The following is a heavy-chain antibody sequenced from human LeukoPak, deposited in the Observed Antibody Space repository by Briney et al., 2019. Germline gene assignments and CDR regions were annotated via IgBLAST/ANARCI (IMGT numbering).Heavy chain of an antibody. CDR3: ARHAIAVPNYYFDY. D-gene: IGHD6-19*01. CDR1: GVSISSRSYY. V-gene: IGHV4-39*01. J-gene: IGHJ4*02. CDR2: FSYSGST. Sequence: PSETLSLTCTVSGVSISSRSYYWGWIRQPPGKGLEWIGSFSYSGSTYYNPSLNSRVTISVDTSNNQFSLKLTSVTATDTAVYYCARHAIAVPNYYFDYWGQGTLAIVSS.